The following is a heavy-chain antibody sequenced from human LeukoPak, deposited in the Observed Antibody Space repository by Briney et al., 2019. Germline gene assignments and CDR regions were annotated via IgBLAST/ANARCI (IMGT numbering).Heavy chain of an antibody. V-gene: IGHV3-23*01. J-gene: IGHJ4*02. Sequence: GGSLRLSCAASGITFSSYAMNWVRQGPGKGLEWVSAISGSGGSTYYADSVKGRFTISRDNSKNTLYLQMNSLRAEDTAVYYCARGATTVVTHWGQGTLVTVSS. CDR3: ARGATTVVTH. D-gene: IGHD4-23*01. CDR2: ISGSGGST. CDR1: GITFSSYA.